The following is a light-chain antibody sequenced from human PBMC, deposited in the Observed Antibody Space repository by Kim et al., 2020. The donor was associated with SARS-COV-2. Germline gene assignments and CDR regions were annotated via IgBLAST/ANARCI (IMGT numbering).Light chain of an antibody. J-gene: IGLJ3*02. CDR1: SSNIGAGFD. CDR2: ANT. CDR3: QSYDISLKSWV. V-gene: IGLV1-40*01. Sequence: QSVLTQPPSVSGATGQRVTISCTGSSSNIGAGFDVHWYQQIPGAAPRRLVFANTYRSSGVPGRFSGSKSGSSGSLAITGLQAEDEADYYCQSYDISLKSWVFGGGTQLTVL.